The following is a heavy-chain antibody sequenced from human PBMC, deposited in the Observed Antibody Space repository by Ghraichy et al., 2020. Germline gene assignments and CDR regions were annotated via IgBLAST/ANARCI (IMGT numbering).Heavy chain of an antibody. CDR1: GFTFSNAW. D-gene: IGHD1-7*01. J-gene: IGHJ4*02. CDR3: TTDATGTTPFDY. V-gene: IGHV3-15*01. Sequence: GGSLRLSCAASGFTFSNAWMSWVRQAPGKGLEWVGRIKSKTDGGTTDYAAPVKGRFTISRDDSKNTLYLQMNSLKTEDTAVYYCTTDATGTTPFDYWGQGTLVTVSS. CDR2: IKSKTDGGTT.